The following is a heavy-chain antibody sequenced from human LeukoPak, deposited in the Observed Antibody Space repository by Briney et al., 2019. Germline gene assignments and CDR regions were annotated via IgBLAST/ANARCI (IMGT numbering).Heavy chain of an antibody. D-gene: IGHD6-6*01. Sequence: PGGSLRLSCAVSGFNLNSYAMPWVRQAPGKGLEWVAVIRHDETNSFYSGSVQGRFTISRDTSKKLLYLQMNSLRVEDTAVYYCAKEYTPSSPLGELDSWGQGTLVTVSS. V-gene: IGHV3-30*02. CDR3: AKEYTPSSPLGELDS. CDR2: IRHDETNS. J-gene: IGHJ4*02. CDR1: GFNLNSYA.